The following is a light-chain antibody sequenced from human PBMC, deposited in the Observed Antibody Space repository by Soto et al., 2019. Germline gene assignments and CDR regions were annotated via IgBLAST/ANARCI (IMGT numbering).Light chain of an antibody. CDR2: AAS. J-gene: IGKJ2*01. Sequence: DIQLAQSSSSLSASVGDRVTITCRASQDINTYLNWYQHKPGQAPRLLIYAASALLSGVPSRFSGSGSGTDFTLIISGLQAEDIATYYCQQSDTVPHTFGPGTKLEIK. CDR1: QDINTY. CDR3: QQSDTVPHT. V-gene: IGKV1-39*01.